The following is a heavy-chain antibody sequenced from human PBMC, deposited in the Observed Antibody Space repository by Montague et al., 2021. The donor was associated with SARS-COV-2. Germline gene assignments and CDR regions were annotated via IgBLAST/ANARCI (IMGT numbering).Heavy chain of an antibody. V-gene: IGHV4-34*01. CDR2: IRLPGGT. CDR1: SGSLRNYY. CDR3: ARAGSQRFFEF. J-gene: IGHJ2*01. Sequence: SETLSLTCAVNSGSLRNYYWSWIRQPPGKGLEWIGEIRLPGGTXXXLSLKGRVTISLDTSNNHVSLNLNSVTTADTAVYFCARAGSQRFFEFWGRGTLVTVSS. D-gene: IGHD1-1*01.